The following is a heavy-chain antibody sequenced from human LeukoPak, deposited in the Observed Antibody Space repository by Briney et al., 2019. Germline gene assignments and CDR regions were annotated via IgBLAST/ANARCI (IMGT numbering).Heavy chain of an antibody. J-gene: IGHJ4*02. CDR3: ANSKDAPPNSSFAN. Sequence: GGSLRLSCAASGFTVSSIYMGWVRQAPGKGLEWVSVIYSGGDTYYADSVKGRFTISRDNSKNTLNLQMNSLRAEDTAVYYCANSKDAPPNSSFANWGREARFSVSS. CDR1: GFTVSSIY. CDR2: IYSGGDT. V-gene: IGHV3-66*01. D-gene: IGHD4-23*01.